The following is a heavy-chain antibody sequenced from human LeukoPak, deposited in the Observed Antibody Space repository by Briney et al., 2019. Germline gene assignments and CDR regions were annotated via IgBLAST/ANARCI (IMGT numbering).Heavy chain of an antibody. V-gene: IGHV3-9*01. D-gene: IGHD3-10*01. CDR2: ISWNSGSI. Sequence: GGSLRLSCAASGFTFDEYAMRWVRQAPGKGLEWVSGISWNSGSIGYADSVKGRFTISRDNAKNSLYLQMNSLRAEDTALYYCAKDWGGIYGSGSYFMWYFDYWGQGTLVTVSS. CDR1: GFTFDEYA. J-gene: IGHJ4*02. CDR3: AKDWGGIYGSGSYFMWYFDY.